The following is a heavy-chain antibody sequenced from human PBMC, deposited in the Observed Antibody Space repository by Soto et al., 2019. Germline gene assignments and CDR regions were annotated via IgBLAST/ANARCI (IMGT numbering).Heavy chain of an antibody. CDR1: GYTFTSYW. D-gene: IGHD2-15*01. CDR3: VRSGTSSGRFSDY. V-gene: IGHV5-51*01. J-gene: IGHJ4*02. CDR2: IYPRDSDI. Sequence: PGESLKISCKGSGYTFTSYWIGWVRQMPGEGLEWMGVIYPRDSDIGYSPSFQGKVTISADKSITTAYLQWSSLKAADTAMYYCVRSGTSSGRFSDYWGQGTLVTVSS.